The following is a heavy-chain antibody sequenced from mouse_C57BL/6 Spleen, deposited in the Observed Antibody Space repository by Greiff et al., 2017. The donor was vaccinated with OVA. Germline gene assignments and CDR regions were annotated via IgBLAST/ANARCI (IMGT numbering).Heavy chain of an antibody. CDR3: ARGESYYGSL. V-gene: IGHV1-69*01. D-gene: IGHD1-1*01. Sequence: QVQLKQPGAELVMPGASVKLSCKASGYTFTSYWMHWVKQRPGQGLEWIGEIDPSDSYTNYNQKFKGKSTLTVDKSSSTAYMQLSSLTSEDSAVYYCARGESYYGSLWGQGTTLTVSS. CDR1: GYTFTSYW. J-gene: IGHJ2*01. CDR2: IDPSDSYT.